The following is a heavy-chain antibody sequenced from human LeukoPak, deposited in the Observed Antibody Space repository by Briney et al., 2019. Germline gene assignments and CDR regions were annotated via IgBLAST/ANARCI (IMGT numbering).Heavy chain of an antibody. D-gene: IGHD4-23*01. CDR3: AKSVDGGNSPFDY. CDR2: IYYSGTT. CDR1: GYSITSTNW. V-gene: IGHV4-28*01. Sequence: SETLSLTCTLSGYSITSTNWWGWIRPPPGKGLECIGYIYYSGTTHYDPSLKSRVTMSVDASKNQFSLKLSSVTAVDTAIYYCAKSVDGGNSPFDYWGQGTLVTVSS. J-gene: IGHJ4*02.